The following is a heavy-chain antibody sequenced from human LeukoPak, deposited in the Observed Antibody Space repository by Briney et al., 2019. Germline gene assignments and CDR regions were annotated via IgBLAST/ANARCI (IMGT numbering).Heavy chain of an antibody. Sequence: GGSLRLSCAVSGFTFSSYSMNWVRQAPGKGLEWVSYISSSSSTIYYADSVKGRFTISRDDAKNSLYLQMNSLRAEDTAVYYCAREARYPLYAFDIWGQGTMVTVSS. CDR3: AREARYPLYAFDI. V-gene: IGHV3-48*04. CDR2: ISSSSSTI. CDR1: GFTFSSYS. D-gene: IGHD1-1*01. J-gene: IGHJ3*02.